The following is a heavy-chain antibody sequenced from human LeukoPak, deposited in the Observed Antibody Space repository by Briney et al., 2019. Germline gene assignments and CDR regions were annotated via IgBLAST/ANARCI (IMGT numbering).Heavy chain of an antibody. J-gene: IGHJ4*02. CDR2: INPNSGGT. V-gene: IGHV1-2*02. CDR1: GYTFTGYY. Sequence: ASVKVSCKASGYTFTGYYMHWVRQAPGQGLEWMGWINPNSGGTNYAQKFQGRVTMTRDTSISTAYMELSRLRSDDTAVYYCARVELGGYDYTFDYWGQGTLVTVSS. CDR3: ARVELGGYDYTFDY. D-gene: IGHD5-12*01.